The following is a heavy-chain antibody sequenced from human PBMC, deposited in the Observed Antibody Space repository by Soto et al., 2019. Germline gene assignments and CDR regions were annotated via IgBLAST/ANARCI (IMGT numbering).Heavy chain of an antibody. Sequence: GGSLRLSCAASQFTFSTYSMNWVRQAPGKGLEWISYISSTSSNTYYADSVKGRFTISRDNARNSLYLQMNSLRDEDTAVYYCVRDSCRNTSCAANYWGQGTLVTVSS. D-gene: IGHD2-2*01. CDR2: ISSTSSNT. CDR1: QFTFSTYS. J-gene: IGHJ4*02. V-gene: IGHV3-48*02. CDR3: VRDSCRNTSCAANY.